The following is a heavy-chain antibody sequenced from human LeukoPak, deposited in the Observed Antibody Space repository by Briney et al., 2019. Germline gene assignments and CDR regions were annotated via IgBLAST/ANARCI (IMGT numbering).Heavy chain of an antibody. CDR2: ISYDGSNK. D-gene: IGHD2-2*01. CDR1: GFTFSSYA. CDR3: AREHLIVVVPAAVDY. J-gene: IGHJ4*02. Sequence: PGGSLRLSCAASGFTFSSYAMHWVRQAPGKRLEWVAVISYDGSNKYYADSVKGRFTISRDNSKNTLYLQMNSLRAEDTAVYYCAREHLIVVVPAAVDYWGQGTLVTVSS. V-gene: IGHV3-30-3*01.